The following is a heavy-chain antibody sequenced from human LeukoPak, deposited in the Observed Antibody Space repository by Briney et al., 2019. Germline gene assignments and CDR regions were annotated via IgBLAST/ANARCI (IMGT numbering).Heavy chain of an antibody. D-gene: IGHD5-18*01. J-gene: IGHJ4*02. V-gene: IGHV3-21*01. CDR3: ARGGYSYGYDY. CDR1: GFTFSSYS. Sequence: GGSLRLSCAASGFTFSSYSVNWVRQAQGKGLEWVSSISSSSSYIYYADSVKGRFTISRDNAKNSLYLQMNSLRAEDTAVYYCARGGYSYGYDYWGQGTLVTVSS. CDR2: ISSSSSYI.